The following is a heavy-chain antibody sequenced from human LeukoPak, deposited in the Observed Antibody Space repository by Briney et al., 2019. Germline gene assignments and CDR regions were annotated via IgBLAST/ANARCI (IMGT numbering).Heavy chain of an antibody. J-gene: IGHJ4*02. D-gene: IGHD2-15*01. CDR1: GFTFDDYG. CDR2: INWNGGST. Sequence: GGSLRLSCAASGFTFDDYGMSWVRQAPGKGLEWVSGINWNGGSTGYADSVKGRFTISRDNAKNSLYLQMNSLRAEDTAVYYCATGGGWWSPDYWGQGTLVTVSS. CDR3: ATGGGWWSPDY. V-gene: IGHV3-20*04.